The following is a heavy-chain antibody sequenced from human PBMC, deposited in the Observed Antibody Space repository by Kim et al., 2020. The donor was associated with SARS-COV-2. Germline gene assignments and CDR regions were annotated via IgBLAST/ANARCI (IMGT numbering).Heavy chain of an antibody. V-gene: IGHV4-39*07. CDR3: ARDSGGAPPDY. J-gene: IGHJ4*02. D-gene: IGHD3-10*01. Sequence: SETLSLTCTVSGGSISSSSYYWGWIRQPPGKGLEWIGSIYYSGSTYYNPSLKSRVTISVDTSKNQFSLKLSSVTAADTAVYYCARDSGGAPPDYWGQGTL. CDR2: IYYSGST. CDR1: GGSISSSSYY.